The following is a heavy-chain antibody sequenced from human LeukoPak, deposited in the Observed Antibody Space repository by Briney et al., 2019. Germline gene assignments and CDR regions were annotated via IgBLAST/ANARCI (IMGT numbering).Heavy chain of an antibody. CDR1: GFNFANHA. CDR2: ISGGGDIT. D-gene: IGHD2-21*02. J-gene: IGHJ4*02. Sequence: GRSLRLSCAASGFNFANHAMSWVRQTAGKGLEWVSAISGGGDITYYADSVKGRFTISRDNSKDTLFLQMHSLRPGDTAVYYCVREDTPATANYWGQGTLVTISS. V-gene: IGHV3-23*01. CDR3: VREDTPATANY.